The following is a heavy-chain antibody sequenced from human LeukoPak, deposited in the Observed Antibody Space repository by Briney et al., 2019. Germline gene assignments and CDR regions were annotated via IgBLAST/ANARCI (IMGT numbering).Heavy chain of an antibody. J-gene: IGHJ4*02. V-gene: IGHV3-9*01. CDR2: ISWNSGSI. Sequence: KPGRSLRLSCAASGFTFDDYAMHWVRQAPGKGLEWVSGISWNSGSIGYADSVKGRFTISRDNAKNSLYLQMNSLRAEDTALYYCAKAHNWNYQSAYFDYWGQGTLVTVSS. CDR1: GFTFDDYA. CDR3: AKAHNWNYQSAYFDY. D-gene: IGHD1-7*01.